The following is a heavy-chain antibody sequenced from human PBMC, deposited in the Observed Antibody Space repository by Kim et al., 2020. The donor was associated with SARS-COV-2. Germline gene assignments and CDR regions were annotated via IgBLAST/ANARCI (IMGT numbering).Heavy chain of an antibody. CDR2: IIPIFGTA. Sequence: SVKVSCKASGGTFSSYAISWVRQAPGQGLEWMGGIIPIFGTANYAQKFQGRVTITADESTSTAYMELSSLRSEDTAVYYCARDCSSTSCYSEERVMRPYYYYGMDVWGQGTTVTVSS. CDR3: ARDCSSTSCYSEERVMRPYYYYGMDV. J-gene: IGHJ6*02. V-gene: IGHV1-69*13. D-gene: IGHD2-2*02. CDR1: GGTFSSYA.